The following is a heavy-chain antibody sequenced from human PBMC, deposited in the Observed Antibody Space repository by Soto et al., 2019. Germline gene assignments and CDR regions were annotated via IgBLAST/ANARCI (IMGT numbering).Heavy chain of an antibody. V-gene: IGHV4-30-2*06. CDR3: ARATSYYYDSSGYYYFDY. D-gene: IGHD3-22*01. Sequence: SETLSLTCAVSGGSISSGGYSWSWIRQSPGKGLEWIGYIYHSGSTYYNPSLKSRVTISVDRSKNQFSLKLSSVTAADTAVYYCARATSYYYDSSGYYYFDYWGQGTLVTVSS. CDR2: IYHSGST. CDR1: GGSISSGGYS. J-gene: IGHJ4*02.